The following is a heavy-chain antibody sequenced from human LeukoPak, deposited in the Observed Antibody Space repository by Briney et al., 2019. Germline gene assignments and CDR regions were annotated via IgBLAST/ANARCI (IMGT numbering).Heavy chain of an antibody. CDR1: GFTFSSYA. D-gene: IGHD6-13*01. Sequence: GGSLRLSCAASGFTFSSYAMSWVRQAPGKGLEWVSAISGSGGSTYYADSVKGRFTISRDNSKNTLYLQMNSLRAEDTAVYYCAKTSAGSWYPQGFDYWGQGTLVTVSS. J-gene: IGHJ4*02. CDR3: AKTSAGSWYPQGFDY. CDR2: ISGSGGST. V-gene: IGHV3-23*01.